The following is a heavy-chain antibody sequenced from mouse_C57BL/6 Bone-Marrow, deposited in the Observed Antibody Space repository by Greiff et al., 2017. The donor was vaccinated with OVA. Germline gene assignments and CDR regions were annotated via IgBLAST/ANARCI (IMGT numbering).Heavy chain of an antibody. V-gene: IGHV3-6*01. CDR3: AREPGDYGRSWFAY. D-gene: IGHD1-1*01. CDR1: GYSITSGYY. CDR2: ISYDGSN. J-gene: IGHJ3*01. Sequence: EVKLLESGPGLVKPSQSLSLTCSVTGYSITSGYYWNWIRQFPGNKLEWMGYISYDGSNNYNPSLKNRISITRDTSKNQFFLKLNSVTTEDTATYYCAREPGDYGRSWFAYWGQGTLVTVSA.